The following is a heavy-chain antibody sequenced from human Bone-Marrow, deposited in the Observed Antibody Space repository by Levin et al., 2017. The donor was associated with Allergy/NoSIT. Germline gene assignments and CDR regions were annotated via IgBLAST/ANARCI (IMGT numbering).Heavy chain of an antibody. J-gene: IGHJ5*02. D-gene: IGHD3-3*01. Sequence: ASVKVSCKASGYTFISYDINWVRQAIGQGLEWMGWMNPNSGHTGYLQKFRGRVTMTRNTSTNTAYMELSSLRSDDTAVYFCARGGEVLSGFYDATPSNWFDPWGQGTLVSVSS. CDR1: GYTFISYD. CDR2: MNPNSGHT. CDR3: ARGGEVLSGFYDATPSNWFDP. V-gene: IGHV1-8*01.